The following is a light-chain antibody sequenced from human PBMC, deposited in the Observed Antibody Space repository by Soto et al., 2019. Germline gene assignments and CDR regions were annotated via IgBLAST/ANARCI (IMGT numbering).Light chain of an antibody. CDR1: QTIRRW. CDR2: DAS. CDR3: QHYNSDPWT. V-gene: IGKV1-5*01. Sequence: DIEMTQSPSTLSASVGDRVTITCRASQTIRRWFAWYQQRPGKAPKVLTYDASTLESGVPARFSGSGSEKEFTFTISSLQPEYSGTYYCQHYNSDPWTFGQGTKVEIK. J-gene: IGKJ1*01.